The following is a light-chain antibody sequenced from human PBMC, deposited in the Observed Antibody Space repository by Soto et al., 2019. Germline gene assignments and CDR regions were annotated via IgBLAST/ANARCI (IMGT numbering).Light chain of an antibody. CDR1: SGQSSYA. CDR3: QTWGTGPYVV. J-gene: IGLJ2*01. CDR2: LNSDGSH. V-gene: IGLV4-69*01. Sequence: QLVLTQSPSASASLGASVKLTCTLSSGQSSYAIAWHQQQPEKGPRYLMKLNSDGSHSKGDGIPDRFSGSSSGAERYLTISSLQSEDEADYYCQTWGTGPYVVFGGGTKLTVL.